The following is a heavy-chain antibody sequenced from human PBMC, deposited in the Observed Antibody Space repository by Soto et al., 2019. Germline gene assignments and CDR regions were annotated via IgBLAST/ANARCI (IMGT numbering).Heavy chain of an antibody. D-gene: IGHD6-19*01. V-gene: IGHV1-2*04. J-gene: IGHJ4*02. CDR1: GYTFTGYY. CDR2: VNPNSGGT. Sequence: ASVKVSCKASGYTFTGYYIHWVRQAPGQGLEWMGWVNPNSGGTNYAQKFQGWVTMTRDTSISTAYMELSRLRSDDTAVYYCVTSRVSIAVAGETEYYFDYWGQGTLVTVSS. CDR3: VTSRVSIAVAGETEYYFDY.